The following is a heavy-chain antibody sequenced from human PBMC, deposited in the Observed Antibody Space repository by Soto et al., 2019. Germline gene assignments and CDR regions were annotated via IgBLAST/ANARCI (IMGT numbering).Heavy chain of an antibody. D-gene: IGHD1-1*01. V-gene: IGHV1-8*01. CDR3: AGGSRFYNWTEGGCSAP. J-gene: IGHJ5*02. CDR1: GYTFTSYD. Sequence: QVQLVQSGAEVKKPGASVKVSCKASGYTFTSYDINWVRQATGQGLEWMGWMNPNSGNTGYAQTCQARATMTRNPAISTAYMELSSLRSEDRAVYYCAGGSRFYNWTEGGCSAPWGQGTLVPVSS. CDR2: MNPNSGNT.